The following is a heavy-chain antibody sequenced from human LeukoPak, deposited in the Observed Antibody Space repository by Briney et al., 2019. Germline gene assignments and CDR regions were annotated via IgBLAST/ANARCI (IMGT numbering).Heavy chain of an antibody. D-gene: IGHD2-8*01. CDR2: INPSGGST. J-gene: IGHJ4*02. CDR1: GYIFTSYY. Sequence: ASVKVSCKASGYIFTSYYMHWVRQAPGQGLEWMGIINPSGGSTSYAQKFQGRVTMTRDTSTSTVYMELSSLRSEDTAVYYCARDLGYCTNGVCYDLYYWGQGTLVTVSS. V-gene: IGHV1-46*01. CDR3: ARDLGYCTNGVCYDLYY.